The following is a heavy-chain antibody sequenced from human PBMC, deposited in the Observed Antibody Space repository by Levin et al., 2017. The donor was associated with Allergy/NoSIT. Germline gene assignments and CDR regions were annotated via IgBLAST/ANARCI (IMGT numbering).Heavy chain of an antibody. V-gene: IGHV3-7*01. CDR2: VKQDGSAK. CDR3: ARERDYGDAFDI. D-gene: IGHD4-17*01. J-gene: IGHJ3*02. CDR1: GFTFSSYW. Sequence: GGSLRLSCAASGFTFSSYWMSWVRQAPGKGLEWVANVKQDGSAKYYVDSVKGRFTISRDNAKNSLYLQMNSLRAEDTAVYYCARERDYGDAFDIWGQGTMVTVSS.